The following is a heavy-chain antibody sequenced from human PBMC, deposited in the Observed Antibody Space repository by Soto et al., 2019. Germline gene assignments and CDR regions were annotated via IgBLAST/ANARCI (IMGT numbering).Heavy chain of an antibody. CDR3: ARGIDIVATISHRYFDY. Sequence: SVKVSCKASGGTFSSYAISWVRQAPGQGLEWMGGIIPIFGTANYAQKFQGRVTITADESTSTAYMELSSLRSEDTAVYYCARGIDIVATISHRYFDYWGQGTLVTVSS. CDR1: GGTFSSYA. V-gene: IGHV1-69*13. J-gene: IGHJ4*02. CDR2: IIPIFGTA. D-gene: IGHD5-12*01.